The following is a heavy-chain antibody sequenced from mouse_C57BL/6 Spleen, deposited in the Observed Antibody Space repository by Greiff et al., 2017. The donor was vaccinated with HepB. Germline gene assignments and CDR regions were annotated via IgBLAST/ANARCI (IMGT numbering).Heavy chain of an antibody. Sequence: QVQLQQSGAELVRPGTSVKMSCKASGYTFTNYWIGWAKQRPGHGLEWIGDIYPGGGYTNYNEKFKGKATLTADKSSSTAYMQFSSLTSEDSAIYYCAREGGDGYFYFDYWGQGTTLTVSS. CDR3: AREGGDGYFYFDY. V-gene: IGHV1-63*01. J-gene: IGHJ2*01. CDR1: GYTFTNYW. D-gene: IGHD2-3*01. CDR2: IYPGGGYT.